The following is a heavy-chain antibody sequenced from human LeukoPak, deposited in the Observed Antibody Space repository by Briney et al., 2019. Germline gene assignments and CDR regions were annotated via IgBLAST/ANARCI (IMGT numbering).Heavy chain of an antibody. Sequence: GGSLRLSCAVSELIFRGYWMSWVRQAPGKGLEWVANINQDGSEKYFVDSVKGRFTISRDNAKNSLHLQMNTLRAEDTAVYYCARERDGRFFDYWGQGTLVTVSS. V-gene: IGHV3-7*01. CDR3: ARERDGRFFDY. CDR1: ELIFRGYW. D-gene: IGHD5-24*01. CDR2: INQDGSEK. J-gene: IGHJ4*02.